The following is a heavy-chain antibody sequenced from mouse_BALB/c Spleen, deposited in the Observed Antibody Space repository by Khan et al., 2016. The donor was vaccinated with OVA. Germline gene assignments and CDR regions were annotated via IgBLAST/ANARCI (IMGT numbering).Heavy chain of an antibody. D-gene: IGHD2-3*01. CDR2: IYPGTGSI. CDR1: GYIFTNYW. J-gene: IGHJ3*01. V-gene: IGHV1-76*01. Sequence: QVQLKESGAELVRPGASVKLSCKTSGYIFTNYWIHWVKQRSGQGLEWIAKIYPGTGSIYYNDKFKGKATLTADKSSRTAFMQLSSLKSEDSAVYFCARDGPDGAWFAYWGQGTLVTVSA. CDR3: ARDGPDGAWFAY.